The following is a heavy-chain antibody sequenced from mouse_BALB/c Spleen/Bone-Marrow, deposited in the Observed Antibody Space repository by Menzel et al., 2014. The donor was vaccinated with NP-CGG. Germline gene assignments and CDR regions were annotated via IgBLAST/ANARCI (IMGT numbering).Heavy chain of an antibody. CDR1: GFNIKDTY. J-gene: IGHJ4*01. Sequence: EVQLQQSGAELVKPGASVKLSCTASGFNIKDTYMHWVKQRPEQGLEWIGRIDPANGNTKYDPKFQGKATITADTSSNTAYLQLSSLTSEDTAVYYCARNGYYVYYYAMDYWGQGTSATVSS. D-gene: IGHD2-3*01. CDR3: ARNGYYVYYYAMDY. V-gene: IGHV14-3*02. CDR2: IDPANGNT.